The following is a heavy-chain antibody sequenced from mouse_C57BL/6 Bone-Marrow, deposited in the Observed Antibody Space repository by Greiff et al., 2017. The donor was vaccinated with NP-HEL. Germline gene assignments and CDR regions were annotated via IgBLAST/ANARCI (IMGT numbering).Heavy chain of an antibody. CDR3: AREVDYDYDVGGLFAY. V-gene: IGHV1-39*01. D-gene: IGHD2-4*01. Sequence: EVQLQESGPELVKPGASVKISCKASGYSFTDYNMNWVKQSNGKSLEWIGVINPNYGTTSYNQKFKGKATLTVDQSSSTAYMQLNSLISEDSAVYYCAREVDYDYDVGGLFAYWGQGILVTVSA. CDR2: INPNYGTT. J-gene: IGHJ3*01. CDR1: GYSFTDYN.